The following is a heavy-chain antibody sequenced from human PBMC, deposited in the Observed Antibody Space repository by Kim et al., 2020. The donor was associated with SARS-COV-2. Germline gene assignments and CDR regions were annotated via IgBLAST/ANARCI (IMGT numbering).Heavy chain of an antibody. D-gene: IGHD6-6*01. V-gene: IGHV4-31*03. CDR1: GGSISSGGYY. J-gene: IGHJ4*02. CDR2: IYYSGST. CDR3: AGGIYSSSFSPDY. Sequence: SETLSLTCTVSGGSISSGGYYWSWIRQHTGKGLEWIGYIYYSGSTYYNPSLKSRVTISVDTSKNQFSLKLSSVTAADTAVYYCAGGIYSSSFSPDYWGQGTLVTVSS.